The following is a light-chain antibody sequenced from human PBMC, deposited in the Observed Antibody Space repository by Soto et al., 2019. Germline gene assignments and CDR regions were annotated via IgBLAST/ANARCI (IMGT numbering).Light chain of an antibody. V-gene: IGLV2-14*01. CDR2: DVS. Sequence: QSVLTRPASVSGSPGQSIAISCTGTCSDVGGYSYVSWYQQQPGKAPKLVISDVSNRPSGVSDRFSGSKSGNTASLTISGLQTEDEADYYCASYTTSSTYVFGTGTKVTVL. CDR3: ASYTTSSTYV. CDR1: CSDVGGYSY. J-gene: IGLJ1*01.